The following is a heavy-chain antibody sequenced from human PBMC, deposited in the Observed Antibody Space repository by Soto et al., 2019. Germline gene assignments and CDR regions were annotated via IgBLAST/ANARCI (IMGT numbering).Heavy chain of an antibody. V-gene: IGHV4-30-4*01. CDR1: GGSISSGDYY. CDR2: IYYSGST. Sequence: PSETLSLTCTVSGGSISSGDYYWSWIRQPPGKGLEWIGYIYYSGSTYYNPSLKSRVTISVDTSKNQFSLKLSSVTAADTAVYYCVREGVELSGGYYYYGMDVWGQGTTVTVSS. J-gene: IGHJ6*02. D-gene: IGHD1-1*01. CDR3: VREGVELSGGYYYYGMDV.